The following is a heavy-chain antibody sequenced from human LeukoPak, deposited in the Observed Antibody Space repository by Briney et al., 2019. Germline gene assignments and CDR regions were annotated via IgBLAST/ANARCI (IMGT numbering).Heavy chain of an antibody. CDR2: IRYDGSNK. V-gene: IGHV3-30*02. CDR3: GKDRVVPAAYDY. D-gene: IGHD2-2*01. Sequence: GGSLRLSCAASGFTFSSYGMHWVRQAPGKGLEWVAFIRYDGSNKYYADSVKGRFTISRDNSKNTLYLQMNSLRAEDTAVYYCGKDRVVPAAYDYWGQGTLVTVSS. J-gene: IGHJ4*02. CDR1: GFTFSSYG.